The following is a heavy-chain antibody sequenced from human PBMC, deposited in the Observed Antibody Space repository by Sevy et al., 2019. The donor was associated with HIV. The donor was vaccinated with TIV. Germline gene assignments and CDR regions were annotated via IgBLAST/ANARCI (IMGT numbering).Heavy chain of an antibody. Sequence: GGSLRLSCAASGFSFSSYAMSWVRQTPGKGLQWVSVISGSGGSTYYADSVKGRFTIFRDNSRNTVYLQMNSLRAEDTAVYYCAGRPDIGVVIFTGVLDVWGQGTTVTVSS. D-gene: IGHD3-3*01. J-gene: IGHJ6*02. V-gene: IGHV3-23*01. CDR2: ISGSGGST. CDR1: GFSFSSYA. CDR3: AGRPDIGVVIFTGVLDV.